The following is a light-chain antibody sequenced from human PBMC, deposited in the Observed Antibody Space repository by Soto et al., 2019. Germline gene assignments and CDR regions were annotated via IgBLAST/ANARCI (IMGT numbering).Light chain of an antibody. V-gene: IGKV3-15*01. CDR1: QSVSSN. CDR2: GAS. Sequence: IVMTKSPATLSVSQGARATLSCRASQSVSSNVAWYQQKPGQAPRLLIYGASNRATGIPARFSGSWSGTAFTLTISSLQSEDFAVYYWQQRSNWPPITFGQGTRLEI. J-gene: IGKJ5*01. CDR3: QQRSNWPPIT.